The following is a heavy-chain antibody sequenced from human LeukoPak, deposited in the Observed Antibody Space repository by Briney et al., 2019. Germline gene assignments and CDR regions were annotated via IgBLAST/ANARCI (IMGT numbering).Heavy chain of an antibody. CDR1: GFTFSSYT. CDR2: ISGSGGST. J-gene: IGHJ4*02. CDR3: AKNPKLQPGYFDY. Sequence: GGSLRLSCAASGFTFSSYTMSWVRQASGKGLEWVSAISGSGGSTYYADSVKGRFTISRDNSKNTLYLQMNSLRAEDTAVYYCAKNPKLQPGYFDYWGQGTLVTVSS. V-gene: IGHV3-23*01. D-gene: IGHD1-1*01.